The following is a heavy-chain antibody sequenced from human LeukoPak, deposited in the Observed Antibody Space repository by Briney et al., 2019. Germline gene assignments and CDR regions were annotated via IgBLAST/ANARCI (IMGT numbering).Heavy chain of an antibody. CDR1: GFTFSSYA. J-gene: IGHJ4*02. V-gene: IGHV3-23*01. Sequence: GGSLRLSCAASGFTFSSYAMNWVRQAPGKGLEWVSTISDSGGTTYYADSVKGRFTISRDNSKNTLYLQMNSLRAEDTAVYYCARGTVGGSYFDYWGQGTLVTVSS. CDR3: ARGTVGGSYFDY. D-gene: IGHD1-26*01. CDR2: ISDSGGTT.